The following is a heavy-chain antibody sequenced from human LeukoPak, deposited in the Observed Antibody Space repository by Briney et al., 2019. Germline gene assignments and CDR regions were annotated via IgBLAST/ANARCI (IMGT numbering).Heavy chain of an antibody. J-gene: IGHJ6*03. CDR3: ARGGGSYPYYYYMDV. CDR1: GGTFSSYA. Sequence: SVKVSCKASGGTFSSYAISWVRQAPGQGREWMGGIIPIFGTANYAQKFQGRVTITADESTSTAYMELSSLRSEDTAVYYCARGGGSYPYYYYMDVWGKGTTVTVSS. CDR2: IIPIFGTA. D-gene: IGHD1-26*01. V-gene: IGHV1-69*01.